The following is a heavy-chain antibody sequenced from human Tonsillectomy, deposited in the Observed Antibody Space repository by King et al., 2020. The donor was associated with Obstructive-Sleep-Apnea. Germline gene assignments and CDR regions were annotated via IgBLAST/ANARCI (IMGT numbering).Heavy chain of an antibody. CDR2: LSFDGKNE. J-gene: IGHJ4*02. D-gene: IGHD7-27*01. Sequence: VQLVESGGGVVQPGRSLRLSCAASGFSFNLYGMHWVRQAPGKGLEWVAVLSFDGKNEYYIDSVKGRFTISRDNSKNTQYLQMNSLRPEDTALYYCAKPQSADYANNWGALDFWGQGAPVTVSS. CDR3: AKPQSADYANNWGALDF. CDR1: GFSFNLYG. V-gene: IGHV3-30*18.